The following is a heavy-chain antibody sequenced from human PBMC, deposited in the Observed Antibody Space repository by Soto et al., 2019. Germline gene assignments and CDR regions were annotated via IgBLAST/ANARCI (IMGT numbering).Heavy chain of an antibody. Sequence: QGQLVQSGAEVKKPGSSVKVSCKASGDTFSSYAISWVRHAPGQGLEWMGGIIPIFGTANYAQKFQGRVTINADESTSTAYRELRSLRSADTDVDYGARDGSGYRSRASPMDVVGQWTTVPVSS. D-gene: IGHD3-22*01. J-gene: IGHJ6*02. CDR1: GDTFSSYA. CDR2: IIPIFGTA. V-gene: IGHV1-69*01. CDR3: ARDGSGYRSRASPMDV.